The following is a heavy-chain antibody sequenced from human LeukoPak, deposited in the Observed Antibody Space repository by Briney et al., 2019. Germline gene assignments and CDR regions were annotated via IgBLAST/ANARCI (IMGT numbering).Heavy chain of an antibody. CDR3: ATSLSRYYYYYGMDV. J-gene: IGHJ6*02. CDR1: GYTFTSYG. CDR2: ISAYNGNT. D-gene: IGHD1/OR15-1a*01. V-gene: IGHV1-18*01. Sequence: GASVKVSCKASGYTFTSYGISWVRQAPGQGLEWMGWISAYNGNTNCAQKFQGRVTMTEDTSTDTAYMELSSLRSEDTAVYYCATSLSRYYYYYGMDVWGQGTTVTVSS.